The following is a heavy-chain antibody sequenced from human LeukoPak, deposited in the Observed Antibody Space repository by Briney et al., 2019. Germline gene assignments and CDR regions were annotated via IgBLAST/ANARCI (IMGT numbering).Heavy chain of an antibody. CDR3: AKGLRYFHWLPPHGYYFDY. V-gene: IGHV3-23*01. D-gene: IGHD3-9*01. Sequence: GGSLRLSCAASGFTFSSYAMSWVRQAPGKGLEWVSAISGNGGSTYYADSVKGRFTISRDNSKNTLYLQMNSLRAEDTAVYYCAKGLRYFHWLPPHGYYFDYWGQGTLVTVSS. J-gene: IGHJ4*02. CDR1: GFTFSSYA. CDR2: ISGNGGST.